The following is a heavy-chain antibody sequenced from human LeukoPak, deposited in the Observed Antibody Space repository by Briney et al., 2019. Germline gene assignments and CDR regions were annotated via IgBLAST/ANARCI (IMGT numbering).Heavy chain of an antibody. Sequence: PSETLSLTCTVSGGSISTSRHYWGWIRQPPGKGLEWIGSMYYSGITYYDPSLKSRVTISVDTYQSRFSLKLSSVTAADTAVYYCATTVTTRYYFDSWGQGTLVTVSS. V-gene: IGHV4-39*01. CDR1: GGSISTSRHY. CDR2: MYYSGIT. J-gene: IGHJ4*02. CDR3: ATTVTTRYYFDS. D-gene: IGHD4-17*01.